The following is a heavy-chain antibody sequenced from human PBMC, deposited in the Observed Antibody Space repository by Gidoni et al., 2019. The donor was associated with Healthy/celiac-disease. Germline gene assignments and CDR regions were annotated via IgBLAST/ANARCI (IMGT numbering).Heavy chain of an antibody. V-gene: IGHV4-34*01. J-gene: IGHJ6*02. CDR2: INHSGST. Sequence: QVQLQQWGAGLLKPSETLSLTCAVYGGSFSGYYWSWIRQPPGKVLEWIGEINHSGSTNYNPSLKSRVTISVDTSKNQFSLKLSSVTAADTAVYYCARFPLKGVGYYYGMDVWGQGTTVTVSS. CDR1: GGSFSGYY. D-gene: IGHD3-16*01. CDR3: ARFPLKGVGYYYGMDV.